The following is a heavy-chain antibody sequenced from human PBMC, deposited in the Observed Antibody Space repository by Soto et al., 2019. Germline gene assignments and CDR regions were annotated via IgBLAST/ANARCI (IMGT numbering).Heavy chain of an antibody. CDR2: IYPGDSDT. D-gene: IGHD5-12*01. J-gene: IGHJ4*02. V-gene: IGHV5-51*01. CDR3: ARTDGYEIEY. CDR1: GYSFVRYW. Sequence: ESLKISFKGSGYSFVRYWIGWVRQIPGKGLEWMGIIYPGDSDTRYSPSFQGQVTISADKSITTVYLQWSSLKASDTAMYYCARTDGYEIEYWGQGTLVTVSS.